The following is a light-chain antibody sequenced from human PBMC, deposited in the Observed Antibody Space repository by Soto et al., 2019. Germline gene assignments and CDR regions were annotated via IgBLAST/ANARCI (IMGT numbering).Light chain of an antibody. V-gene: IGKV1-5*01. CDR1: QRISSW. CDR3: QQYNSLWT. CDR2: DAS. Sequence: DIQMTQSPSTLCAFVGDRVTITCRASQRISSWLAWYQQKPGKAPKLLIYDASSLESGVPSRFSGSGSGTEFTLTISSLQPDDFATYYCQQYNSLWTFGQGTKVDI. J-gene: IGKJ1*01.